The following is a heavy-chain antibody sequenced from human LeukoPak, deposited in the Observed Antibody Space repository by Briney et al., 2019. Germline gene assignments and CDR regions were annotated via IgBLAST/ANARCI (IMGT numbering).Heavy chain of an antibody. V-gene: IGHV1-69*01. Sequence: SVKVSCKASGGTFSSYAISWVRQAPGQGLEWMGGIIPIFGTANYVQKFQGRVTITADGSKSTAYVELSSLRSEDTAVYYCARGRVEPAAITVEMNIDYWGQGTLVTVSS. CDR2: IIPIFGTA. J-gene: IGHJ4*02. CDR1: GGTFSSYA. CDR3: ARGRVEPAAITVEMNIDY. D-gene: IGHD2-2*02.